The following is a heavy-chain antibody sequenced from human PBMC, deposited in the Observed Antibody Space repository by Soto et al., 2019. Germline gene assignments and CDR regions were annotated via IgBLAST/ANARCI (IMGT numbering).Heavy chain of an antibody. J-gene: IGHJ3*02. CDR3: ASSPSIRPGSAFDI. D-gene: IGHD2-2*01. CDR2: IIPILGIA. Sequence: ASVKVSCKASGGTFSSYTISWVRQAPGQGLEWMGRIIPILGIANYAQKFQGRVTITADKSTSTAYMELSSLRSEDTAVYYCASSPSIRPGSAFDIWGQGTMVTVSS. CDR1: GGTFSSYT. V-gene: IGHV1-69*02.